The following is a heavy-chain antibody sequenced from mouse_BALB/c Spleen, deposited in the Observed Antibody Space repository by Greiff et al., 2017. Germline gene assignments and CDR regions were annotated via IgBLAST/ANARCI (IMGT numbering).Heavy chain of an antibody. D-gene: IGHD1-2*01. CDR3: ARSHYYEGYFDY. Sequence: QVQLQQSGAELAKPGASVKMSCKASGYTFTSYWMHWVKQRPGQGLEWIGYINPSTGYTEYNQKFKDKATLTADKSSSTAYMQLSSLTSEDSAVYYCARSHYYEGYFDYWGQGNTLTVSS. CDR2: INPSTGYT. J-gene: IGHJ2*01. CDR1: GYTFTSYW. V-gene: IGHV1-7*01.